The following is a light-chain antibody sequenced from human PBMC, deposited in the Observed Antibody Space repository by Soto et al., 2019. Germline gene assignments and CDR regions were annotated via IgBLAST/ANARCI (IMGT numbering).Light chain of an antibody. CDR1: QSINTW. CDR3: QQYDSYPRT. Sequence: DIQMTQSPSTLSASVGDRVTITCRASQSINTWLAWYQQKPGKAPKLLIYQASNLQSGVPSRFSGSGSGTEFTLTISSLQPDDFATYYCQQYDSYPRTFGQGTKVEIK. V-gene: IGKV1-5*03. J-gene: IGKJ1*01. CDR2: QAS.